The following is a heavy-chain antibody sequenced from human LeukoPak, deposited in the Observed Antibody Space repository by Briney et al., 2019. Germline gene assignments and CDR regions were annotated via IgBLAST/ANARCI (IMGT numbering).Heavy chain of an antibody. CDR3: AADTLAGYYNVYY. V-gene: IGHV4-31*03. D-gene: IGHD3-9*01. J-gene: IGHJ4*02. Sequence: SQTLSLTCTVSGGSISSGGYYWSWIRQHPGKGLEWIGYIYYSGSTYYNPSLKSRVTISVDTSKNQFSLKLSSVTAADTAVYYCAADTLAGYYNVYYWGQGTLVTVSS. CDR1: GGSISSGGYY. CDR2: IYYSGST.